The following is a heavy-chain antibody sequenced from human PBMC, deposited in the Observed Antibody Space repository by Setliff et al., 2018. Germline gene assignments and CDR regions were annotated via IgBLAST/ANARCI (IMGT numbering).Heavy chain of an antibody. D-gene: IGHD4-17*01. CDR1: GGSTRSYY. V-gene: IGHV4-59*08. CDR2: IYYSGST. CDR3: AGSTVTQVDY. J-gene: IGHJ4*02. Sequence: SETLSLTCTVSGGSTRSYYWNWIRQPPGKGLEWIGYIYYSGSTNYNPSLKSRVTISVDTSKNHFSLKLSSVTAADTAVYYCAGSTVTQVDYWGQGTLVTVSS.